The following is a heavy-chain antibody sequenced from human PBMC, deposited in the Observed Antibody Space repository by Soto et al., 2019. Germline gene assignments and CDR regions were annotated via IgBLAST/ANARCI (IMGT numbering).Heavy chain of an antibody. CDR3: SRVTEYSGYDRAVAVGVIYVMDV. Sequence: QVQLVESGGGVVQPGRSLRLSCAASGFTFSSYAMHWVRQAPGKGLEWVAVISYDGSNKYYADSVKGRFTISRDNSKNTLYLQMNSLRAEDTAVYYCSRVTEYSGYDRAVAVGVIYVMDVWGQGTTVTVSS. CDR1: GFTFSSYA. CDR2: ISYDGSNK. J-gene: IGHJ6*02. D-gene: IGHD5-12*01. V-gene: IGHV3-30-3*01.